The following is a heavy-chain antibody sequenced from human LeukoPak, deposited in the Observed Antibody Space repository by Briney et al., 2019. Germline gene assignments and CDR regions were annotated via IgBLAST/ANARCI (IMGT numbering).Heavy chain of an antibody. D-gene: IGHD3-10*01. V-gene: IGHV3-11*01. CDR2: ISSSGSTI. CDR1: GFTFSDYY. CDR3: ARVSFLRGSGSYGEWTLDY. J-gene: IGHJ4*02. Sequence: GGCLRLSRAASGFTFSDYYMSWIRQAPGKGLEWVSYISSSGSTIYYAESVKGRFTISIDNAKNSLYLQMYRLRAEDTAVYYCARVSFLRGSGSYGEWTLDYWGQGTLVSVSS.